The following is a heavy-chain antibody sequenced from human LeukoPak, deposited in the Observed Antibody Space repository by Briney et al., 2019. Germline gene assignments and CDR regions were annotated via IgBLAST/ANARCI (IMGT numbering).Heavy chain of an antibody. CDR3: ARVGDQDAFDI. CDR2: ISYDGSEK. J-gene: IGHJ3*02. CDR1: GFTLSSYA. V-gene: IGHV3-30*14. D-gene: IGHD2-21*01. Sequence: GGSLRLSCAASGFTLSSYAIHWVRQAPGKGLEWVAVISYDGSEKYYAESVKGRFTISRDNSKNTLYLQMGSLRTEDMAVYYCARVGDQDAFDIWGQGTVVTVSS.